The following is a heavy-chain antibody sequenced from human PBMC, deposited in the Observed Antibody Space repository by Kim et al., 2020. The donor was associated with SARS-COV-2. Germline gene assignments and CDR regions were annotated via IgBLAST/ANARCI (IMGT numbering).Heavy chain of an antibody. CDR3: ARDGKYSISSGLRLDY. CDR2: INHSGST. D-gene: IGHD6-6*01. CDR1: GGSFSGYY. V-gene: IGHV4-34*01. J-gene: IGHJ4*02. Sequence: SETLSLTCAVYGGSFSGYYWSWIRQPPGKGLEWIGEINHSGSTNYNPSLKSRVTISVDTSKNQFSLKLSSVTAADTAVYYCARDGKYSISSGLRLDYWGQGTLVTVSS.